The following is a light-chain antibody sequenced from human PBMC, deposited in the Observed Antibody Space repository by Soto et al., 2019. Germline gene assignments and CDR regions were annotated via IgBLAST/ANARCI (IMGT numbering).Light chain of an antibody. CDR1: SSNIGADFG. CDR3: ASWDDTLFGWV. V-gene: IGLV1-40*01. Sequence: QSVLTQPPSVSGAPGQTITISCTGSSSNIGADFGVHWYQQLPGAAPKLVIFSNTIRPPRVPDRFSGSKSGASASLVISGLRSEDEADYFCASWDDTLFGWVFGGGTKLTAL. CDR2: SNT. J-gene: IGLJ3*02.